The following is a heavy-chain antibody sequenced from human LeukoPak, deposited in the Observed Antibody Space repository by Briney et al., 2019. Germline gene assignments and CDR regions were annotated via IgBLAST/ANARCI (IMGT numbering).Heavy chain of an antibody. CDR1: GGSISSSSYY. J-gene: IGHJ4*02. V-gene: IGHV4-39*01. CDR3: ARLLYCSSTSCLYYFDY. CDR2: IYYSGST. Sequence: PSETLSLTCTVSGGSISSSSYYWGWIRQPPGKGLEWIGSIYYSGSTYYNPSLKSRATISVDTSKNQFSLKLSSVTAADTAVYYCARLLYCSSTSCLYYFDYWGQGTLVTVSS. D-gene: IGHD2-2*01.